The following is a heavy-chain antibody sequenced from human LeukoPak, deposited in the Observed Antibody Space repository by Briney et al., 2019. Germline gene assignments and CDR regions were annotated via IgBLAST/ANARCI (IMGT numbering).Heavy chain of an antibody. V-gene: IGHV3-11*01. D-gene: IGHD1-26*01. CDR1: GFTFSDYY. CDR2: ISSSGSAI. CDR3: AKGGKWDVTPFDY. J-gene: IGHJ4*02. Sequence: GGSLRLSCAASGFTFSDYYMSWIRQAPGKGLEWVSYISSSGSAIYYADSVKGRFTISRDNAKNSLYLQMNSLRAEDTAVYNCAKGGKWDVTPFDYWGQGTLVTVSS.